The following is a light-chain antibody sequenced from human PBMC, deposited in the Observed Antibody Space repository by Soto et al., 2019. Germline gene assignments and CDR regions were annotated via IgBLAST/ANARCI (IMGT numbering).Light chain of an antibody. V-gene: IGKV3-15*01. CDR1: QSVGGD. Sequence: EIVLTQSPGTLSLSPGERAILSCRASQSVGGDLAWYQRKPGQAPRLLIYGASSRAPGIPTRFSGSGSGTEFTLTISSLQSEDFAVYYCQQYENWPQLTFGGGTKVDIK. CDR2: GAS. CDR3: QQYENWPQLT. J-gene: IGKJ4*01.